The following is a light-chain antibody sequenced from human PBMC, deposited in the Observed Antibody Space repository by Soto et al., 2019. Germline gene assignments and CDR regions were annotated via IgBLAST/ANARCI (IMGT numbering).Light chain of an antibody. CDR1: SGYSNYK. V-gene: IGLV9-49*01. J-gene: IGLJ2*01. Sequence: QSVLTQPPSASASLGASVTLTCTLSSGYSNYKVDWYQQRPGKGPRFVMRVGTGGIVGSKGDGIPDRFSVLGSGLNRYLTSEDTQEEDESDCRCGADHGSGSNVVVFGAGTKLTVL. CDR2: VGTGGIVG. CDR3: GADHGSGSNVVV.